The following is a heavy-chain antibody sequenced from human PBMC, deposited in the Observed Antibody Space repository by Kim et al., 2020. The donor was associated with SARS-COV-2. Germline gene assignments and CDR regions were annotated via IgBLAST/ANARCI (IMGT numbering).Heavy chain of an antibody. CDR3: ARDPDSSGWLFDY. J-gene: IGHJ4*02. CDR2: ISYDGSNK. D-gene: IGHD6-19*01. V-gene: IGHV3-30-3*01. CDR1: GFTFSSYA. Sequence: GGSLRLSCAASGFTFSSYAMHWVRQAPGKGLEWVAVISYDGSNKYYADSVKGRFTISRDNSKNTLYLQMNSLRAEDTAVYYCARDPDSSGWLFDYWGQGTLVAVSS.